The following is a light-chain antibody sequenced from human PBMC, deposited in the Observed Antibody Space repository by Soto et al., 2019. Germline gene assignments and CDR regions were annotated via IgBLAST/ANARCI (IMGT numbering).Light chain of an antibody. CDR1: NIASKS. Sequence: SYELTQPPSVSVAPGQTARMTCVGDNIASKSVHWYQQRPGQAPVLVLYDDTRRPSGIPERFSGSNSGNAATLTISGVEAGDEADFYCPVWDSSNDHRIFGGGTKLTVL. V-gene: IGLV3-21*02. CDR3: PVWDSSNDHRI. CDR2: DDT. J-gene: IGLJ2*01.